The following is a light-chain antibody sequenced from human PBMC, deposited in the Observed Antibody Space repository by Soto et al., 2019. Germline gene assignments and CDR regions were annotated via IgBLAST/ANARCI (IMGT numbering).Light chain of an antibody. CDR3: QQYNFWPPLT. CDR1: QSVNSN. V-gene: IGKV3-15*01. CDR2: DAS. Sequence: EIVMTQSRATLSVSPGERATLSCRASQSVNSNLAWYRQKPGQAPRLLISDASTRATGVPARFSGSGSGAEFTLTISSLQSEDSGIYYWQQYNFWPPLTFGGGTKVEIK. J-gene: IGKJ4*01.